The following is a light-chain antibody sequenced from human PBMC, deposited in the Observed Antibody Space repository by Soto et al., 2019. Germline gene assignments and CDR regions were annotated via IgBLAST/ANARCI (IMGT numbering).Light chain of an antibody. Sequence: QPVLTQSPSASASVGASVKLTCARSSGHSNYVIAWHQQQPEKGPRYLMKLNSDGSHSKGDGIPDRFSGSSSGAERYLTISSLQSEDEGDYYCQTWDTGIRVFGGVTKGTVL. CDR2: LNSDGSH. J-gene: IGLJ2*01. CDR3: QTWDTGIRV. CDR1: SGHSNYV. V-gene: IGLV4-69*01.